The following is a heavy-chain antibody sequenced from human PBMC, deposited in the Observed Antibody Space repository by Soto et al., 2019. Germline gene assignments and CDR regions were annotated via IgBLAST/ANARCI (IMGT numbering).Heavy chain of an antibody. CDR1: GGSISSYY. CDR3: ARVDSSSPFDP. V-gene: IGHV4-59*01. CDR2: IYYSGST. J-gene: IGHJ5*02. D-gene: IGHD6-13*01. Sequence: SETLSLSCTVSGGSISSYYWSWIRQPPGRGLEWIGYIYYSGSTNYNPSLKSRVTISVDTSKNQFSLKLSSVTAADTAVYYCARVDSSSPFDPWGQGTLVTVSS.